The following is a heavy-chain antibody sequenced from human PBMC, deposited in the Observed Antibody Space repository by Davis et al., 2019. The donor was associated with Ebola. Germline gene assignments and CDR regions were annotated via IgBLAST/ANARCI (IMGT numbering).Heavy chain of an antibody. Sequence: GESLKISCAASGFTFSSYAMSWVRQAPGKGLEWVSAISGSGGSTYYADSVKGRFTISRDNSKNTLYLQMNSLRAEDTAVYYCAKSNHQYYYYYYYMDVWGKGTTVTVSS. CDR2: ISGSGGST. CDR3: AKSNHQYYYYYYYMDV. D-gene: IGHD4-11*01. V-gene: IGHV3-23*01. CDR1: GFTFSSYA. J-gene: IGHJ6*03.